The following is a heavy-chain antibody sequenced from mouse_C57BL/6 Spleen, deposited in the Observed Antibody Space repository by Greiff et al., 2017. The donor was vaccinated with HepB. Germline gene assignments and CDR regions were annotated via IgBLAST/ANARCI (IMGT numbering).Heavy chain of an antibody. CDR3: ARSGTGTGDY. CDR2: INPSTGGT. D-gene: IGHD3-2*02. J-gene: IGHJ2*01. V-gene: IGHV1-42*01. CDR1: GYSFTGYY. Sequence: VQLQQSGPELVKPGASVKISCKASGYSFTGYYMNWVKQSPEKSLEWIGEINPSTGGTTYNQKFKAKATLTVDKSSSTAYMQLKSLTSEDSAVYYCARSGTGTGDYWGEGTTLTVSS.